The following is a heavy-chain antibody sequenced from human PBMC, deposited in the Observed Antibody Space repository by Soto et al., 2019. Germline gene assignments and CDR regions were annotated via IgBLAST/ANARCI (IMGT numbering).Heavy chain of an antibody. CDR2: ISGGGGTR. Sequence: GGSLRLSCVASGITFSNYEMNWVRQAPGKGLEWVSYISGGGGTRYYADSVMGRFTTSRDNTKNSLSLQMNSLRAEDTAVYYCALSNRISTFDYWGRGTLVTVSS. CDR3: ALSNRISTFDY. D-gene: IGHD2-15*01. CDR1: GITFSNYE. J-gene: IGHJ4*02. V-gene: IGHV3-48*03.